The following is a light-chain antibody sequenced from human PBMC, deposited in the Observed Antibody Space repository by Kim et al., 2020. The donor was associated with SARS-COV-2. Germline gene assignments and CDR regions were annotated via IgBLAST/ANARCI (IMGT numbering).Light chain of an antibody. V-gene: IGLV7-46*01. Sequence: PRGTLTLTCGSSTSAVTSGHYLHWFQQNPGHAPRTLIYGTSNGQPWTPGRFSDSLLGGKAALTLSGAQPEDEADYYCLLLFKGGRVFGGGTKLTVL. CDR1: TSAVTSGHY. CDR2: GTS. CDR3: LLLFKGGRV. J-gene: IGLJ3*02.